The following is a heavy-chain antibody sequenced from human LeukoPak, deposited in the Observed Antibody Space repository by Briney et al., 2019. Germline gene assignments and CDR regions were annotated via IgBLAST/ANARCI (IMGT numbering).Heavy chain of an antibody. J-gene: IGHJ3*01. CDR3: AQSLIAELGTGAFDV. CDR1: GFTFSDYW. V-gene: IGHV3-23*01. CDR2: ISGSGGST. Sequence: HPGGSLRLSCVASGFTFSDYWMTWVRQAPGKGLEWVSAISGSGGSTYYADSVQGRFTISRDNSRNTLDLQMNSLRVEDTAVYYCAQSLIAELGTGAFDVWGQGTMVTVSS. D-gene: IGHD6-13*01.